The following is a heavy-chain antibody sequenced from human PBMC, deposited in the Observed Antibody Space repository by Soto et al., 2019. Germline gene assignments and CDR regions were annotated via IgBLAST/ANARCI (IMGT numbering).Heavy chain of an antibody. Sequence: PXEILSLPFTVSGGSVSSCYYVWSWLRQSPGKLLEWIAYIYYSGITNYNPSLKSRATISVDTSKSQVSLTLTSMTAADAVLYNCERSTNYYFYGCHVWGKGTAVTVSS. V-gene: IGHV4-61*01. J-gene: IGHJ6*03. CDR3: ERSTNYYFYGCHV. CDR1: GGSVSSCYYV. D-gene: IGHD3-10*01. CDR2: IYYSGIT.